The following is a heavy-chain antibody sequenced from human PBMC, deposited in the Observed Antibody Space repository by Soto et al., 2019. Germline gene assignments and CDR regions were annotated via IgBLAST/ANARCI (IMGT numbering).Heavy chain of an antibody. CDR3: ARDSLDYSGGSCYLRIYYYYYGMDV. D-gene: IGHD2-15*01. V-gene: IGHV3-48*02. J-gene: IGHJ6*02. CDR2: ISSSSSTI. Sequence: EVQLVESGGGLVQPGGSLRLSCAASGFTFSSYSMNWVRQAPGKGLEWVSYISSSSSTIYYTDSVKGRFTISRDNAKNSLYLQMNSLRDEDTAVYYCARDSLDYSGGSCYLRIYYYYYGMDVWGQGTTVTVSS. CDR1: GFTFSSYS.